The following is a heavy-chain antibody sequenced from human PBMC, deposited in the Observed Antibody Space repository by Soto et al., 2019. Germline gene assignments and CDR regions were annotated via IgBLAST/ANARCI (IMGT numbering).Heavy chain of an antibody. J-gene: IGHJ5*02. Sequence: QVQLVESGGGVVQPGRSLRLSCAASGFTFSSYAMHWVRQAPGKGLEWVAVISYDGSNKYYADSVKGRFTISRDNSKNTLYLEMNSLGAEDTAVYYCARRWYYGSGSYFDWFDPWGQGTLVTVSS. CDR3: ARRWYYGSGSYFDWFDP. CDR1: GFTFSSYA. CDR2: ISYDGSNK. V-gene: IGHV3-30-3*01. D-gene: IGHD3-10*01.